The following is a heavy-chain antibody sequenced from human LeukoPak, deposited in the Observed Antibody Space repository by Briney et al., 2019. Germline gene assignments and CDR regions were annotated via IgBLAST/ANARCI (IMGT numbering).Heavy chain of an antibody. J-gene: IGHJ4*02. CDR1: GFTFSSYW. CDR2: IKQDGSEK. CDR3: ARAANPYPLQTDYDYFDY. D-gene: IGHD4/OR15-4a*01. Sequence: GGSLRLSCAASGFTFSSYWMSWVRQAPGKGLEWVANIKQDGSEKYYVDSVKGRFTISRDNAKNSLYLQMNSLRAEDTAVYYCARAANPYPLQTDYDYFDYWGQGTLVTVSS. V-gene: IGHV3-7*01.